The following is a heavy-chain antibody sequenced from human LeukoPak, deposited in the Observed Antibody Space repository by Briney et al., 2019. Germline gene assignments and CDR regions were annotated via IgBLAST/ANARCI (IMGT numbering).Heavy chain of an antibody. V-gene: IGHV3-23*01. J-gene: IGHJ3*02. CDR2: ISGNGRRT. Sequence: PGGSLRLSCAASGFTLSDYAMSWVRQAPGKGLEWVSDISGNGRRTHFAGSVKGRFTISRDNSKSTLYLQMNSLRGEDTAVYYCAKGGNFGNFDIWGQGTMVTVSS. D-gene: IGHD4-23*01. CDR1: GFTLSDYA. CDR3: AKGGNFGNFDI.